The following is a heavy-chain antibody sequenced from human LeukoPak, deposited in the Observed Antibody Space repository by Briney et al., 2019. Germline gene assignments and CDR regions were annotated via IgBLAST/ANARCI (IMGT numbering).Heavy chain of an antibody. CDR2: IYTSGST. J-gene: IGHJ6*03. V-gene: IGHV4-61*02. D-gene: IGHD2-2*01. CDR1: GGSISSGSYY. Sequence: NPSETLSLTCTVSGGSISSGSYYWSWIRRPAGKGLEWIGRIYTSGSTNYNPSLKSRATISVDTSKNQFSLKLSSVTAADTAVYYCARDSRHYYYYMDVWGKGTTVTVSS. CDR3: ARDSRHYYYYMDV.